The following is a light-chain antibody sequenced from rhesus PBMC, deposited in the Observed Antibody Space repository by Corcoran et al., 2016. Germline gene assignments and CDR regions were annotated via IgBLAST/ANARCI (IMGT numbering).Light chain of an antibody. CDR3: QHYYDNPLT. CDR2: AAS. Sequence: DIQMSQSPSSLSASVGDRVTISCRASQNIYSNLAWFQQKPGKAPKLLNYAASSLQTGIPSRFSGSGSGTDFTLTISSLQPEDSAAYYCQHYYDNPLTFGGGTKVELK. CDR1: QNIYSN. J-gene: IGKJ4*01. V-gene: IGKV1-25*02.